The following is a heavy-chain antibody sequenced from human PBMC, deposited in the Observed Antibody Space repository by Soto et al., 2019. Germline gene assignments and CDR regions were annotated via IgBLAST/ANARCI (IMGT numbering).Heavy chain of an antibody. Sequence: VQLVESGGVVVQPGGSLRLSCAASGFTFDDYTMHWVRQAPGKGLEWVSLISWDGGSTYYADSVKGRFTISRDNSKNSLYLQMNSLRTEDTALYYCAKGGDSSSGGLFDYWGQGTLVTVSS. J-gene: IGHJ4*02. CDR2: ISWDGGST. D-gene: IGHD6-13*01. CDR1: GFTFDDYT. CDR3: AKGGDSSSGGLFDY. V-gene: IGHV3-43*01.